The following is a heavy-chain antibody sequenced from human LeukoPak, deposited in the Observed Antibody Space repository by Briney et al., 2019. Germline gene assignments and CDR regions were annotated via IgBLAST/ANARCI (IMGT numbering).Heavy chain of an antibody. D-gene: IGHD2-15*01. CDR2: ISSTGGTT. CDR1: GFMFNSFG. J-gene: IGHJ6*03. V-gene: IGHV3-23*01. Sequence: PGGSLRLSCAASGFMFNSFGMHWVRQAPGKGLEWVSAISSTGGTTYYADSVKGRFTISRDNSKNTLYLQMNSLRAEDTAIYYCAKNGDRGAYCSGGSCYPYYYYYMDVWGKGTTVTISS. CDR3: AKNGDRGAYCSGGSCYPYYYYYMDV.